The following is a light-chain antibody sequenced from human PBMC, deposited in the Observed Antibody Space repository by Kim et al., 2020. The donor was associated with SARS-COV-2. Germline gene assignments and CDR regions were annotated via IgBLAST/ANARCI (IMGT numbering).Light chain of an antibody. CDR1: QSVSSN. CDR3: QQYSNWPLT. V-gene: IGKV3D-15*01. CDR2: GTS. J-gene: IGKJ4*01. Sequence: VSPGERATLSCRASQSVSSNLAWYQQKPGQAPRLLISGTSTRAIGIPARFSGSGSGTEFTLTISSLQSEDFAVYFCQQYSNWPLTFGGGTKVDIK.